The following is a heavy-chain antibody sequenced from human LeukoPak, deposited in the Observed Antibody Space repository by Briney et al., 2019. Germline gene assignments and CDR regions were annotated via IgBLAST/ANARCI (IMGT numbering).Heavy chain of an antibody. CDR2: IYYSGST. CDR1: GGSISSSSYY. D-gene: IGHD6-19*01. CDR3: ARLFGSSGWSPDFDY. Sequence: SETLSLTCTVSGGSISSSSYYWGWIRQPPGKGLEWIGSIYYSGSTYYNPSLKSRVTISVDTSKNQFSLKLSSVTAADTAVYYCARLFGSSGWSPDFDYWGQGTLVTVSS. J-gene: IGHJ4*02. V-gene: IGHV4-39*07.